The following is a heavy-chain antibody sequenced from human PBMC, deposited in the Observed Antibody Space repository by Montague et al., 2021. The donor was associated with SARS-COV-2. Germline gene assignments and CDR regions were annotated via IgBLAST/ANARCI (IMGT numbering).Heavy chain of an antibody. CDR2: VHDSGST. D-gene: IGHD1-26*01. Sequence: SETLSLTCSVSGGSIRNYFWSWIRQPPGKGLEWIGYVHDSGSTIYNPSLSSRVTIPVDTSKNQFSLKLSSVTAADTAVYYCAIEVGAMVYYYGMDVWGQGTTVTVSS. J-gene: IGHJ6*02. CDR1: GGSIRNYF. V-gene: IGHV4-59*08. CDR3: AIEVGAMVYYYGMDV.